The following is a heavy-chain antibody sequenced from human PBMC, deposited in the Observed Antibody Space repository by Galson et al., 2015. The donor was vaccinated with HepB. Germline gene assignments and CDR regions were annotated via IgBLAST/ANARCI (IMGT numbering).Heavy chain of an antibody. D-gene: IGHD2-2*02. CDR2: TNPSGGST. V-gene: IGHV1-46*01. Sequence: SVKVSCKASGYTFTSYYMHWVRQAPGQGLEWMGITNPSGGSTSYAQKFQGRVTMTRDTSTSTVYMELSSLRSEDTAVYYCARGDIVVVPAAVHYYYYGMDVWGQGTTVTVSS. CDR3: ARGDIVVVPAAVHYYYYGMDV. CDR1: GYTFTSYY. J-gene: IGHJ6*02.